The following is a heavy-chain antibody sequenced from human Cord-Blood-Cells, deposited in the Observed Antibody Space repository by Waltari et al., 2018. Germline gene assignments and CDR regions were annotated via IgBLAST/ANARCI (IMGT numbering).Heavy chain of an antibody. Sequence: QVQLVQSGAEVKKPGASVKVSCKVSGYTLTELSMHWVRRAPGKGLVWMGGLDPEDGETIYAQKFQGRVTMTEDTSTDTAYMELSSLRSEDTAVYYGATALGMITFGGVIVRAPFDYWGQGTLVTVSS. CDR1: GYTLTELS. CDR2: LDPEDGET. J-gene: IGHJ4*02. D-gene: IGHD3-16*02. V-gene: IGHV1-24*01. CDR3: ATALGMITFGGVIVRAPFDY.